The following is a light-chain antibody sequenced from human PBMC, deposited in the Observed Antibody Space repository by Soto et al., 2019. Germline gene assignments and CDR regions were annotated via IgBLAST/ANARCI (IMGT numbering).Light chain of an antibody. Sequence: EILLTQSPGTLSLSPGERATLSCRASQSVSSAYLAWYQHRHGQAPRLLIYGASNRATGIPHRFSGSGSGTDFTLTISRMEPEDFAVYYCQKYGSSPYTFGQRTKLDIK. J-gene: IGKJ2*01. CDR3: QKYGSSPYT. CDR2: GAS. CDR1: QSVSSAY. V-gene: IGKV3-20*01.